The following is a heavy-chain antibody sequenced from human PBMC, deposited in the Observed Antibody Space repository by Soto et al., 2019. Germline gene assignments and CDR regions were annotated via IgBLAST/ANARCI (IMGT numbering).Heavy chain of an antibody. J-gene: IGHJ6*02. V-gene: IGHV4-30-4*08. CDR1: GGSISSGDYY. CDR3: ASHILGGEDV. D-gene: IGHD2-21*01. Sequence: QVQLQESGPGLVKPSQTLSLTCTVSGGSISSGDYYWSWIRQPPGKGLEWIGYIYYSGTSYYNPSPKSRVTIYVGTSKNQISLKLRSVTAAYSAVYYCASHILGGEDVWGQGTPVTVSS. CDR2: IYYSGTS.